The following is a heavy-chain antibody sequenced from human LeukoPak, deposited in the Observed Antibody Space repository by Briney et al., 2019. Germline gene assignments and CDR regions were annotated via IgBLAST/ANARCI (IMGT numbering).Heavy chain of an antibody. D-gene: IGHD2-2*01. Sequence: SETLSLTCTVSGYSISSGYHWAWIRQPPGQGLEWIGSMYHSGSTYYNPSLKSRVTISIDTSKNQFSLKLSSVTAADTAVYYCARLIALPILRVPAANKLGINAFDIWGQGTMVTVSS. CDR2: MYHSGST. J-gene: IGHJ3*02. V-gene: IGHV4-38-2*02. CDR1: GYSISSGYH. CDR3: ARLIALPILRVPAANKLGINAFDI.